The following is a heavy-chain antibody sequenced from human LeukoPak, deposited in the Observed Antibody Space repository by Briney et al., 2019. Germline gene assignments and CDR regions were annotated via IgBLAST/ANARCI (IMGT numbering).Heavy chain of an antibody. D-gene: IGHD5-24*01. J-gene: IGHJ4*02. CDR1: GFTFSSYE. CDR3: AKVVRDGYNPHY. V-gene: IGHV3-48*03. Sequence: GGSLRLSCAASGFTFSSYEMNWVRQAPGKGLEWVSYISSSGSTIYYADSAKGRFTISRDNAKNSLYLQMNSLRGEDTAVYYCAKVVRDGYNPHYWGQGTLVTVSS. CDR2: ISSSGSTI.